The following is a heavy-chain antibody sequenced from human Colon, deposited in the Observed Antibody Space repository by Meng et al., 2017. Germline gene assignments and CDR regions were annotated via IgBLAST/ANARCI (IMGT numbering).Heavy chain of an antibody. CDR1: GYTFTSYD. D-gene: IGHD2-2*01. Sequence: VKSGAWGKKPGAAVKVPCKASGYTFTSYDINWVRQATGQGLEWMGWMNPNSGNTGYAQKFQGRVTMTRNTSISTAYMELSSLRSEDTAVYYCARRYCSSTSCSRKWFDPWGQGTLVTVSS. CDR2: MNPNSGNT. CDR3: ARRYCSSTSCSRKWFDP. J-gene: IGHJ5*02. V-gene: IGHV1-8*01.